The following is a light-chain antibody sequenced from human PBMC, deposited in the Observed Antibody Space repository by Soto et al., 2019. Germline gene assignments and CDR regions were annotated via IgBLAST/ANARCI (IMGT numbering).Light chain of an antibody. CDR2: SSN. J-gene: IGLJ2*01. Sequence: QPVLTQPPSASGTPGQRVTISCSGSSSNIGSNSVNWYQQLQGTAPTLLMYSSNQRPSGVPDRFSGSKSGTSASLAISGLQSEDEADYYCAAWDDSLNGVVFGGGTKLTVL. V-gene: IGLV1-44*01. CDR1: SSNIGSNS. CDR3: AAWDDSLNGVV.